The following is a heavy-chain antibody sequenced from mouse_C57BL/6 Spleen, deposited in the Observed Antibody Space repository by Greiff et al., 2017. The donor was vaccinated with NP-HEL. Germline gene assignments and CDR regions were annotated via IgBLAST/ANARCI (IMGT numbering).Heavy chain of an antibody. D-gene: IGHD1-1*01. Sequence: EVKLQESGPGLVKPSQSLSLTCSVTGYSITSGYYWNWIRQFPGNKLEWMGYISYDGSNNYNPSLKNRISITRDTSKNQFFRKLNSVTTEDTATYYCAREDYGSRYFDYWGQGTTLTVSS. V-gene: IGHV3-6*01. J-gene: IGHJ2*01. CDR1: GYSITSGYY. CDR3: AREDYGSRYFDY. CDR2: ISYDGSN.